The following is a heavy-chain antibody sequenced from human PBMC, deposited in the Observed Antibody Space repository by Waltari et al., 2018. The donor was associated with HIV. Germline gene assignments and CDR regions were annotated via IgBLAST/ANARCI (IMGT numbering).Heavy chain of an antibody. CDR1: GYTFVAYN. Sequence: QVQLAQSGAEVKSPGASVKVACRVSGYTFVAYNIHWVRQAPDEGLEWVGWINPGNGDTDYAQKFQHWVSMTRDTSTNEVYLTLNKVRSDDTAIYYCARLAGGGPYSGVGRIDPWGQGTLVTVSS. J-gene: IGHJ5*02. CDR2: INPGNGDT. D-gene: IGHD2-15*01. CDR3: ARLAGGGPYSGVGRIDP. V-gene: IGHV1-2*04.